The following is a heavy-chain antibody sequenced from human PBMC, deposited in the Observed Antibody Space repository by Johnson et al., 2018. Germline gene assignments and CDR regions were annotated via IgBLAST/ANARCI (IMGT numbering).Heavy chain of an antibody. CDR1: GFTFSTYA. CDR2: ISYDGSNK. D-gene: IGHD3-10*01. V-gene: IGHV3-30-3*01. J-gene: IGHJ3*02. CDR3: ATAGGLSGFHM. Sequence: QVQLVQSGGGVVQPGRSLRLSCAVSGFTFSTYAIHWVRQTPGKGLEWVAVISYDGSNKNYADSVKGRFTIPRDNSKNTLYLQMSSLRVEDTAVYYWATAGGLSGFHMWGQGTMVTVSS.